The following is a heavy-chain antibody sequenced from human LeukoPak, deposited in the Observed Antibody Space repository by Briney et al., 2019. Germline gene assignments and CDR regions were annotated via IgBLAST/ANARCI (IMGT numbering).Heavy chain of an antibody. Sequence: PSETLSLTCTVSGGSISSYYWSWIRQPAGKGLEWIGRIYTSGSTNYNPSLKSRVTMSVDTSKNQFSLKLSSVTAADTAVYYCARDKSPEWDYYDSSGYHDAFDIWGQGTMVTVSS. CDR3: ARDKSPEWDYYDSSGYHDAFDI. D-gene: IGHD3-22*01. J-gene: IGHJ3*02. CDR1: GGSISSYY. V-gene: IGHV4-4*07. CDR2: IYTSGST.